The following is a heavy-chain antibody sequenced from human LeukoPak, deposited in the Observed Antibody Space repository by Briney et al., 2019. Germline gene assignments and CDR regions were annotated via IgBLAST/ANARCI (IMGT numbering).Heavy chain of an antibody. D-gene: IGHD3-10*01. CDR1: GYTFTSYG. CDR2: ITTYNGNT. Sequence: ASVKVSCKASGYTFTSYGINWVRQAPGQGLEWMGWITTYNGNTSYVQKLQGRVTMTTDTSTSTAYMELSSLRSDDMAVYYCARGLFDYGSGSYPFDYWGQGTLVTVSS. J-gene: IGHJ4*02. CDR3: ARGLFDYGSGSYPFDY. V-gene: IGHV1-18*03.